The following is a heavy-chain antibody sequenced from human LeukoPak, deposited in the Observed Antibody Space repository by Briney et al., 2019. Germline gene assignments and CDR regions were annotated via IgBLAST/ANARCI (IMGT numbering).Heavy chain of an antibody. Sequence: GGFLRLSCAASGFTLSNYSMNWVRQAPGKGLEWVAFISSTSSYIFYADSMKGRFTISRNNAKNSLYLQMNSLRADDTAVYYCARDLAYGDDGLWGQGTLVTVSS. D-gene: IGHD4-17*01. CDR2: ISSTSSYI. V-gene: IGHV3-21*01. CDR3: ARDLAYGDDGL. J-gene: IGHJ4*02. CDR1: GFTLSNYS.